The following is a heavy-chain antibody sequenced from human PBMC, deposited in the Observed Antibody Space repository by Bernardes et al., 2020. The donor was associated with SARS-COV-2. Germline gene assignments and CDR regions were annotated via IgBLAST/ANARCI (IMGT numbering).Heavy chain of an antibody. CDR2: IWYDGSNK. J-gene: IGHJ2*01. CDR3: ARTRPERGVWYFDL. CDR1: GFTFSSYG. V-gene: IGHV3-33*01. Sequence: GSLRLSCAASGFTFSSYGMHWVRQAPGKGLEWVAVIWYDGSNKYYADSVKGRFTISRDNSKNTLYLQMNSLRAEDTAVYYCARTRPERGVWYFDLWGRGTLVTVSS.